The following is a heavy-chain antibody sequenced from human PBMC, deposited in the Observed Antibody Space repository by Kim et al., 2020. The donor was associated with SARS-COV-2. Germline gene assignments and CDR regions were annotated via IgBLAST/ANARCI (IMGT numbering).Heavy chain of an antibody. CDR2: IYYSGST. D-gene: IGHD3-10*01. V-gene: IGHV4-39*01. Sequence: SETLSLTCTVSGGSISSSSYYWGWIRQPPGKGLEWIGSIYYSGSTYYNPSLKSRVTISVDTSKNQFSLKLSSVTAADTAVYYCARQGGMDRAVDWFDPWGQGTLVTVSS. CDR1: GGSISSSSYY. J-gene: IGHJ5*02. CDR3: ARQGGMDRAVDWFDP.